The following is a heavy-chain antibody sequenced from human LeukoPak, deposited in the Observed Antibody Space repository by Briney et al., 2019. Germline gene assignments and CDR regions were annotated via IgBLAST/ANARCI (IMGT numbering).Heavy chain of an antibody. CDR3: AKDRSSSWSGGDY. Sequence: GGSLRLSCEASGFSSSNYGIHWVRQAPGKGLEWVAFIRNDGTNKYYADSVKGRFTISRDNSKNTMYLQMNSLRVEDTAVFYCAKDRSSSWSGGDYWGQGTMVTVSS. D-gene: IGHD6-13*01. CDR2: IRNDGTNK. CDR1: GFSSSNYG. J-gene: IGHJ4*02. V-gene: IGHV3-30*02.